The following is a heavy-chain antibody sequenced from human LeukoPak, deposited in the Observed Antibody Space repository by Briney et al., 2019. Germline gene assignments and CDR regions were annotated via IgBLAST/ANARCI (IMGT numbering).Heavy chain of an antibody. CDR1: GFTFSRYA. D-gene: IGHD3-10*01. Sequence: PGGSLRLSCSASGFTFSRYAMHWVRQAPGKGLEYVSAISSNGGSTYYADCVKGRFTISRDNSRNTMHLQMSNLRVEDTAVYYCVKDSSAGSYFDYWGQGTLVTVSS. V-gene: IGHV3-64D*06. J-gene: IGHJ4*02. CDR3: VKDSSAGSYFDY. CDR2: ISSNGGST.